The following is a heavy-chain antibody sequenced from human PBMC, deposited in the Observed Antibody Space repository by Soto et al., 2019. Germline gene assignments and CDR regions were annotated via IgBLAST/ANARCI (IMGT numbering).Heavy chain of an antibody. Sequence: GGSLRLSCAASGFTFSSYAMSWVRQAPGKGLEWVSAISGSGGSTYYADSVKGRFTISRDNSKNTLYLQMNSLRAEDTAVYYCAKVRRSGGSCYGVCWFDPWGQGTLVTVSS. CDR1: GFTFSSYA. V-gene: IGHV3-23*01. CDR3: AKVRRSGGSCYGVCWFDP. J-gene: IGHJ5*02. CDR2: ISGSGGST. D-gene: IGHD2-15*01.